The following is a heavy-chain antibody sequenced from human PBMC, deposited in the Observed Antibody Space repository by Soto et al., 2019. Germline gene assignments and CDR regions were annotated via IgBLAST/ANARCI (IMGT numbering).Heavy chain of an antibody. D-gene: IGHD3-9*01. Sequence: QLGGSLRLSCAASGFTFSSYDMHWVRQATGKGLEWVSAIGTAGDTYYPGSVKGRFTISRENAKNSLYLQMNSLRAGDTAVYYCARAPGKLRYFEWLSRGMDVWGQGTTVTVSS. J-gene: IGHJ6*02. CDR2: IGTAGDT. CDR3: ARAPGKLRYFEWLSRGMDV. CDR1: GFTFSSYD. V-gene: IGHV3-13*01.